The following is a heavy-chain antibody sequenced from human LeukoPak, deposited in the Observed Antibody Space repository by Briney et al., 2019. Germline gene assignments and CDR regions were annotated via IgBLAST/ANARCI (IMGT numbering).Heavy chain of an antibody. CDR3: ASGGVGGSSSSGLFDY. V-gene: IGHV1-8*01. CDR2: MNPNSGNT. Sequence: ASVKVSCKASGGTFTSYDINWVRQATGQGLEWMGWMNPNSGNTGYAQKFQGRVTMTRNTSISTAYMELSSLRSEDTAVYYCASGGVGGSSSSGLFDYWGRGTLVTVSS. J-gene: IGHJ4*02. CDR1: GGTFTSYD. D-gene: IGHD6-6*01.